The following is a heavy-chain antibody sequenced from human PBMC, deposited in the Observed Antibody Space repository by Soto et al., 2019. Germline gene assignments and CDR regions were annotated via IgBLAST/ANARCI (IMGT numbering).Heavy chain of an antibody. V-gene: IGHV3-23*01. J-gene: IGHJ4*02. CDR3: AFNVVWLGPFAY. D-gene: IGHD3-10*01. Sequence: EVQLLESGGGLVQPGGSLRLSCAASGFTFSSYAMSWVRQAPGKGLEWVSAISGSGGSTYYADSVKGRFTISRDNSKNPLYLKRNGLGAEDTAVYHCAFNVVWLGPFAYWGQGPLVPLSS. CDR1: GFTFSSYA. CDR2: ISGSGGST.